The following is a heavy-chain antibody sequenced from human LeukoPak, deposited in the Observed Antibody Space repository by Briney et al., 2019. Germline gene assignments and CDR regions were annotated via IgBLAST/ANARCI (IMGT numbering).Heavy chain of an antibody. CDR1: GFTFSSYG. J-gene: IGHJ2*01. CDR3: ARFYGGFANHWHFDL. D-gene: IGHD4-23*01. CDR2: IAFDGTNK. V-gene: IGHV3-30*03. Sequence: PGRSLRLSCAASGFTFSSYGMHWVRQAPGKGLVWVAVIAFDGTNKYYADSVKGRFTISRDNSKNTLYLQMNSLRAEDTAVYYCARFYGGFANHWHFDLWGRGTLVTVSS.